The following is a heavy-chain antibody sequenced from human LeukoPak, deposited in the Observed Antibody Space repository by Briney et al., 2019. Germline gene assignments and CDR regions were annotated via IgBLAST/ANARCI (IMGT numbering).Heavy chain of an antibody. V-gene: IGHV3-49*04. J-gene: IGHJ4*02. Sequence: GGSLRLSCTASGFTFGDYAMSWVRQAPGKGLEWVGFIRSKAYGGTTEYAASVKGRFTISRDDSKSIAYLQMNSLKTEDTAVYYCTRYYYGSGFDHWGQGTLVTVSS. CDR2: IRSKAYGGTT. D-gene: IGHD3-10*01. CDR3: TRYYYGSGFDH. CDR1: GFTFGDYA.